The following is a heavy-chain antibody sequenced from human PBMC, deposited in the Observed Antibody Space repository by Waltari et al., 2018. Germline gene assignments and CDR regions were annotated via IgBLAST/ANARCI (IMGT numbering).Heavy chain of an antibody. D-gene: IGHD6-13*01. CDR3: ARALYSSSWTPDY. V-gene: IGHV3-33*01. CDR1: GFTFSSYG. J-gene: IGHJ4*02. Sequence: QVQLVESGGGVVQPGRSLRLSCAASGFTFSSYGMHWVRQAPGKGVEWVAVIWYYGSNKYYADAVKGRFTISRDNSKNTLYLQMNSLRAEDTAVYYCARALYSSSWTPDYWGQGTLVTVSS. CDR2: IWYYGSNK.